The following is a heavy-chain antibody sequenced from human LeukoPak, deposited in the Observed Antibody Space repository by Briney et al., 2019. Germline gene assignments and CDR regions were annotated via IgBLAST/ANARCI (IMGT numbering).Heavy chain of an antibody. CDR3: ARGSSGWYRGLDWFDP. Sequence: SQTLSLTCAISGDSVSSNSAAWNWIRLSPSRGLELLGRTYYRSKWYNDYAVSVKSRITINPDTSKNQFSLQLNSVTPEDTAVYYCARGSSGWYRGLDWFDPWGQGTLVTVSS. CDR1: GDSVSSNSAA. V-gene: IGHV6-1*01. J-gene: IGHJ5*02. D-gene: IGHD6-19*01. CDR2: TYYRSKWYN.